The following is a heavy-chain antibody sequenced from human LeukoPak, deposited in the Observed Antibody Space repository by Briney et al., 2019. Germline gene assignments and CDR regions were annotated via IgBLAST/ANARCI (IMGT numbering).Heavy chain of an antibody. CDR2: IFPGDSDT. CDR1: EYSFATYW. CDR3: ASEYCSSGNCYFDY. V-gene: IGHV5-51*01. Sequence: GESLKISCKGSEYSFATYWIGWLRQMPGQGLEWMGIIFPGDSDTRYSPSFQGQVTISADKSISTAYLQWSSLKASDTAIYYCASEYCSSGNCYFDYWGQGNLVTVSS. D-gene: IGHD2-15*01. J-gene: IGHJ4*02.